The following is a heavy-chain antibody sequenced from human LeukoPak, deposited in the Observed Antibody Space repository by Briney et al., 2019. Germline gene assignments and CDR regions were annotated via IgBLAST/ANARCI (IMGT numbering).Heavy chain of an antibody. CDR3: ARDGDYGTGSYYRGCIDS. V-gene: IGHV1-2*02. CDR1: GYSFTAFY. CDR2: IHPRRGDT. D-gene: IGHD3-10*01. J-gene: IGHJ4*02. Sequence: GASVKLSCNTSGYSFTAFYIHWVRQAPGQGLEWMGSIHPRRGDTNDAQKFQGRVTMTRDTSISPAYLGLSSRRSDGTAVYYCARDGDYGTGSYYRGCIDSWGQGTPVTVSP.